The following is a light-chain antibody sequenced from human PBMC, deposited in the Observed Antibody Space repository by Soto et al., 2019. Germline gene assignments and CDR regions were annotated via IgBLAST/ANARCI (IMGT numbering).Light chain of an antibody. CDR2: EVS. CDR3: SSYNTSNPYV. CDR1: SSDVGSYNR. V-gene: IGLV2-18*02. J-gene: IGLJ1*01. Sequence: SVLTQPPSVSGAPGQSVAISCTGTSSDVGSYNRVSWYQQPPGTAPKLMIYEVSNRPSGVPDRFSGSKSGNTASLTISGLQAEDEADYYCSSYNTSNPYVSGPGTKVTVL.